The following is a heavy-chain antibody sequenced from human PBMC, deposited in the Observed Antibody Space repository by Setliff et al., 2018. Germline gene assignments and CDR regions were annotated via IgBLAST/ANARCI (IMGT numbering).Heavy chain of an antibody. CDR3: ARSGGSSWQTKLDY. V-gene: IGHV1-3*03. J-gene: IGHJ4*02. Sequence: ASVKVSCKASGYTFTSYAIHWVRQAPGQRLEWMGWINAGNGNTKYSQEFQGRVTITRDTSASTAYMELISLRSEDMAVYYCARSGGSSWQTKLDYWGQGTLVTVSS. D-gene: IGHD6-13*01. CDR2: INAGNGNT. CDR1: GYTFTSYA.